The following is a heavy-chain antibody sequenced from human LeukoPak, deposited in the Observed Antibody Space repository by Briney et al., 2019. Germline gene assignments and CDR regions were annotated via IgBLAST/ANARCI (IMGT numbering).Heavy chain of an antibody. Sequence: SETLSLTCTVSGGSISSSSYYWGWIRQPPGKGLEWIGSIYYSGSTYYNPSLKSRVTISVDTSKNQFSLKLSSVTAADTAVYYCAGLVVPAAIHYYYYMDVWGKGTTVTVSS. CDR1: GGSISSSSYY. V-gene: IGHV4-39*01. D-gene: IGHD2-2*02. CDR2: IYYSGST. J-gene: IGHJ6*03. CDR3: AGLVVPAAIHYYYYMDV.